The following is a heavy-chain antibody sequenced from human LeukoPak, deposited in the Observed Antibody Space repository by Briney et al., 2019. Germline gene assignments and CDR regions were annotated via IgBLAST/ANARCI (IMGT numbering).Heavy chain of an antibody. V-gene: IGHV4-59*01. D-gene: IGHD7-27*01. J-gene: IGHJ5*02. CDR2: IYCSGST. CDR1: GGSISSYH. CDR3: ARSSPSNWGCWFDP. Sequence: SETLSLTCTVSGGSISSYHWIWIRHPPGKGLEWIGYIYCSGSTNYNPSLKSRVTISVDTSKNQFSLKLSSVTAADTAVYYCARSSPSNWGCWFDPWGQGTLVTVCS.